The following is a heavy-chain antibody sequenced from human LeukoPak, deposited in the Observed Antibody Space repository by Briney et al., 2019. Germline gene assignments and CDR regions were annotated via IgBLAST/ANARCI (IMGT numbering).Heavy chain of an antibody. CDR3: AKDHASSHQPVGMDV. CDR2: ISGSGGST. J-gene: IGHJ6*02. CDR1: GFTFSSYA. Sequence: GGSLRLSCAASGFTFSSYAMSWVRQAPGKGLEWASAISGSGGSTYYADSVKGRFTISRDNSKNTLYLQMNSLRAEDTAVYYCAKDHASSHQPVGMDVWGQGTTVTVSS. D-gene: IGHD2-2*01. V-gene: IGHV3-23*01.